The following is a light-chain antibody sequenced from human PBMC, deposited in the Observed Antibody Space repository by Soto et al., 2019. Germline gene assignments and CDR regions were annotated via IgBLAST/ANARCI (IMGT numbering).Light chain of an antibody. Sequence: EIVLTQSPATLSLSPGERATLSCRASQSIGYYLAWYQEKPGQAPRLLIYGASNRATGIPDRFSGSGSGTDFTLTISRLEPEDFAVYYCQQHGTSPITFGQGTRLEIK. V-gene: IGKV3-20*01. CDR2: GAS. CDR3: QQHGTSPIT. J-gene: IGKJ5*01. CDR1: QSIGYY.